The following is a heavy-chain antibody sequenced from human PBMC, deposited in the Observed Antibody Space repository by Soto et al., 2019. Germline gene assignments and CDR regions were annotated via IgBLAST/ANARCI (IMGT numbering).Heavy chain of an antibody. CDR2: ISRGATTT. V-gene: IGHV3-48*03. D-gene: IGHD3-9*01. CDR3: ATRSTDYYFY. CDR1: GLTFSSFE. Sequence: EVQLLESGGGVVQPGGSLRLSCAVSGLTFSSFEMDWVRQAAGKGPEWISYISRGATTTYYADSVRGRFTISRDDAENSVFLQMDSLRAEDTAIYFCATRSTDYYFYWGQGTLVTVSS. J-gene: IGHJ4*02.